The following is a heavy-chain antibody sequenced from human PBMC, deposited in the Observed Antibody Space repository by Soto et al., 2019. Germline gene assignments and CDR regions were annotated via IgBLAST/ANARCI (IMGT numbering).Heavy chain of an antibody. V-gene: IGHV4-34*01. CDR2: INHSGST. CDR1: GGSFSGYY. Sequence: SETLSLTCAVYGGSFSGYYWSWIRQPPGKGLEWIGEINHSGSTNYNPSLKSRVTISVDTSKNQFSLKLSSVTAADTDVYYCARVVRYSNYYYYGRDVWGLGTSVTVS. D-gene: IGHD4-4*01. J-gene: IGHJ6*02. CDR3: ARVVRYSNYYYYGRDV.